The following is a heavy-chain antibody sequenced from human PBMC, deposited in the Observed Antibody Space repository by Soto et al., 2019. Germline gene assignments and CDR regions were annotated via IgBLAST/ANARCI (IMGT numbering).Heavy chain of an antibody. Sequence: QVQLQQWGAGLLKPSETLSLTCAVYGGSFSGYYWSWIRQPPGKGLEWIGEINHSGSTNYNPSLKSRVTTSVHTPKNRFSLKLSSVTAADTAVYYCARDSSWYGVRWFDPWGQGTLVTVSS. CDR3: ARDSSWYGVRWFDP. D-gene: IGHD6-13*01. V-gene: IGHV4-34*01. CDR1: GGSFSGYY. CDR2: INHSGST. J-gene: IGHJ5*02.